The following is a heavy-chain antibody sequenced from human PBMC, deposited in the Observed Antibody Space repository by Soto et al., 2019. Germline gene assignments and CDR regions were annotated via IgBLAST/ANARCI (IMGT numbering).Heavy chain of an antibody. CDR1: GYTFPSYY. V-gene: IGHV1-46*01. CDR3: ASESIVLVPALGTNYYYYGMDV. D-gene: IGHD2-2*01. Sequence: APRKVSCKASGYTFPSYYMHWVRQAPGQGLEWMGIIKPSRGRTRYAQKFQGIVTMTRETSTSTFYMVLSSLGSEDTVVYYCASESIVLVPALGTNYYYYGMDVWGQGTTVTVSS. J-gene: IGHJ6*02. CDR2: IKPSRGRT.